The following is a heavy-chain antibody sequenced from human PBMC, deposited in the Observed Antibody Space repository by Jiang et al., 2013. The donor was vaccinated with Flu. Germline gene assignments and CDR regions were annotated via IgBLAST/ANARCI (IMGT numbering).Heavy chain of an antibody. Sequence: KPTQTLTLTCTFSGFSLSTSGVGVGWIRQPPGKALEWLALIYWNDDKRYSPSLKSRLTITKDTSKNQVVLTMTNMDPVDTATYYCARIEGWGCGGDSLDYWGQGTLVTVSS. D-gene: IGHD2-21*01. CDR1: GFSLSTSGVG. J-gene: IGHJ4*02. V-gene: IGHV2-5*01. CDR2: IYWNDDK. CDR3: ARIEGWGCGGDSLDY.